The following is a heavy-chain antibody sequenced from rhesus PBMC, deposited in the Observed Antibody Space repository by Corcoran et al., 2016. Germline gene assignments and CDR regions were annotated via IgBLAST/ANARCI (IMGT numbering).Heavy chain of an antibody. J-gene: IGHJ6*01. CDR1: GYTFTSYS. CDR2: LNPRNGNP. V-gene: IGHV1-200*01. Sequence: QVQLVQSGAEVKKPGASVKLSCKASGYTFTSYSINWERQAPGQGHEWMGRLNPRNGNPGYAQKFQGRVTMARDPSTSTAYMELSSLRSEDTAVYYCARGRSYGLDSWGQGVVVTVSS. CDR3: ARGRSYGLDS.